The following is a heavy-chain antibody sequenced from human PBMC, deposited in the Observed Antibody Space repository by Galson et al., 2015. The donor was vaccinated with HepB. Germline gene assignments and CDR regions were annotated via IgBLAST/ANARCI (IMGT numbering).Heavy chain of an antibody. J-gene: IGHJ4*02. Sequence: SLRLSCAASGFIFKDYSMSWVRQAPGKGLEWISDISSSSTINYADSVKGRFTISRDNAKNSLYLQMNSLRDEDTAVYYCARERPYDYGAGSDFNSDDFDYWGQGTLVTASS. D-gene: IGHD3-10*01. CDR3: ARERPYDYGAGSDFNSDDFDY. V-gene: IGHV3-48*02. CDR1: GFIFKDYS. CDR2: ISSSSTI.